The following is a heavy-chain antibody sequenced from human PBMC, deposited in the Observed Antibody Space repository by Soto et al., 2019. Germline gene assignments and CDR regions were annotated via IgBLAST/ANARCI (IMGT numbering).Heavy chain of an antibody. J-gene: IGHJ4*02. CDR2: INNDGSRT. CDR3: GTTFEY. Sequence: EVQVVESGGALVQPGGSLRLSCAASGFTFSNYWMHWVRQVPGEGLVWVSSINNDGSRTWYADSVRGRIAMSRDNARNLWYLQMNSLSAEDTAVYYCGTTFEYWGQGALVTVSS. D-gene: IGHD1-26*01. V-gene: IGHV3-74*01. CDR1: GFTFSNYW.